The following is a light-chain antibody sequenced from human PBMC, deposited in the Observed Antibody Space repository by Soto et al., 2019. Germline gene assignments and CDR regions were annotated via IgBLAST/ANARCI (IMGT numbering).Light chain of an antibody. CDR2: DVT. V-gene: IGLV2-8*01. CDR3: TSYAGSNIPVL. CDR1: SSDVGGYNF. Sequence: QSALTQPPSASGSPGQSVTIYCTGTSSDVGGYNFVSWYQQHPGKAPKLMIYDVTERHSGVPDRFSGSKSGNTASLTVSGLQGEDEADYYCTSYAGSNIPVLFGGGTKLTV. J-gene: IGLJ2*01.